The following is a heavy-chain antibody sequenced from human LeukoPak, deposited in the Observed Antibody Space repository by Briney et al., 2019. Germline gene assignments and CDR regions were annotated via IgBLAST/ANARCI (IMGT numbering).Heavy chain of an antibody. D-gene: IGHD3-22*01. J-gene: IGHJ4*02. V-gene: IGHV4-4*07. CDR3: ARESKSYDGSGYYHDY. Sequence: PSETLSLTCAVSGDSISSYYWSWIRQPAGKGLEWIGRIYTSGSTDYNPSLKSRVTMSVDTSKNQFSLKLSSVTAADTAVYYCARESKSYDGSGYYHDYWGQGPLVTVSS. CDR1: GDSISSYY. CDR2: IYTSGST.